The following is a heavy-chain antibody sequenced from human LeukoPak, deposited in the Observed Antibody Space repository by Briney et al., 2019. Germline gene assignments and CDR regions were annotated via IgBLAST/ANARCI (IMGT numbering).Heavy chain of an antibody. D-gene: IGHD6-6*01. CDR2: ISGLGDNT. CDR3: ARLRVPSSIAALDT. Sequence: GGSLRLSCAASGFTFSSYGMSWVRQAPGKGLEWVSGISGLGDNTYYVDSVKGRFTISRDNAKNSLYLQMNSLRAEDTAVYYCARLRVPSSIAALDTWGQGTLVTVSS. J-gene: IGHJ5*02. V-gene: IGHV3-21*01. CDR1: GFTFSSYG.